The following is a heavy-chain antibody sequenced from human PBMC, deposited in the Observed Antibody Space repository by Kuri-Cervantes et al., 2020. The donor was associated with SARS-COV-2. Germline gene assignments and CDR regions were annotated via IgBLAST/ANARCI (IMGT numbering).Heavy chain of an antibody. CDR3: ASFPNDYGDYGDAFDI. Sequence: GGSLRLSCAASGFTFSSYSMNWVRQAPGKGLEWVSYISSSSSTIYYADSVKGRFTISRDNAKNSLYLQMNSLRAEDTAVYYCASFPNDYGDYGDAFDIWGQGTMVTVSS. J-gene: IGHJ3*02. CDR2: ISSSSSTI. V-gene: IGHV3-48*01. D-gene: IGHD4-17*01. CDR1: GFTFSSYS.